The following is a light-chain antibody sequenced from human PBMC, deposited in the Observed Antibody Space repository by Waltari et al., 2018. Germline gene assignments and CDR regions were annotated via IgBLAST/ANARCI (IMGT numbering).Light chain of an antibody. CDR1: QRIATN. J-gene: IGKJ2*01. V-gene: IGKV3-15*01. CDR2: QAS. CDR3: QQYNHYYS. Sequence: IVMTQSPATLSVSPGEGATLSCRASQRIATNIAWYQQKPGQVPRLLSSQASTGVAGIPARFSGGGSGTEFTLTISSLQSEDFAVYYCQQYNHYYSLGQGTRLEIK.